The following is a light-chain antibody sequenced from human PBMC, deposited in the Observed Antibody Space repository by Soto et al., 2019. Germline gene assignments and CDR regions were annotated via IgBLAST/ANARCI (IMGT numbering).Light chain of an antibody. CDR3: QQYCRSLT. V-gene: IGKV3-20*01. CDR2: GAS. CDR1: QSVSSSY. Sequence: EIVLTQSPGTLSLSPGERATLSCRASQSVSSSYLAWYQQKPRQATRLLIYGASSRATGIPDSLSGSGSGTDFTLISSRLEPEDSALYYCQQYCRSLTFGGGTKVEIK. J-gene: IGKJ4*01.